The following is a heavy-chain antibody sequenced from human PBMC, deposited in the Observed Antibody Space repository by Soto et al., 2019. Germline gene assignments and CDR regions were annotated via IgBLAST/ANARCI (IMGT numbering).Heavy chain of an antibody. J-gene: IGHJ6*02. D-gene: IGHD2-15*01. CDR1: GFAFSGYG. CDR2: ILFDGSDA. Sequence: GGALRLSWAASGFAFSGYGMHWVRQAPGKGLELVAFILFDGSDALYSDSVKGRFSITRDNSKKTLFLQLNSLRGDDTAVYYCAREGYCSGGGFPGGMHXWGQATTVTVS. V-gene: IGHV3-33*01. CDR3: AREGYCSGGGFPGGMHX.